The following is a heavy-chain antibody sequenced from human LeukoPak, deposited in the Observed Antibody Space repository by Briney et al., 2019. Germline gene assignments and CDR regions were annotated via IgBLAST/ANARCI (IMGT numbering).Heavy chain of an antibody. J-gene: IGHJ4*02. D-gene: IGHD1-26*01. CDR1: GGSISNNY. V-gene: IGHV4-59*01. CDR2: IYYSGST. Sequence: SETLSLSCIVSGGSISNNYWCWIRQPPGKGLEWIGYIYYSGSTNYNPSLKSRATISIDTSKNQFSLRLSSVTAADTAVYYCARGDSGSYYYYDYWGQGILVTVSS. CDR3: ARGDSGSYYYYDY.